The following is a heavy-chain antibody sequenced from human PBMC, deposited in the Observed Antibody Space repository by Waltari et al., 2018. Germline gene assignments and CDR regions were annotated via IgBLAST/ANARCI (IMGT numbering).Heavy chain of an antibody. CDR2: IIPILGIA. CDR1: AGTFSSDQ. D-gene: IGHD2-15*01. J-gene: IGHJ4*02. Sequence: QFQLVQSGAEGKNHGSSVKVSGKASAGTFSSDQISWVRQAPAQGLGWMGGIIPILGIANYAQKFKGRVTITADKSTSTAYMELSSLRSEDTAVYYCARGSKGSGLDYWGQGTLVTVSS. CDR3: ARGSKGSGLDY. V-gene: IGHV1-69*10.